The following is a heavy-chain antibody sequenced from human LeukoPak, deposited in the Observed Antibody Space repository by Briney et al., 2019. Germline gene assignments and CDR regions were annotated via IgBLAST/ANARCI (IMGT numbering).Heavy chain of an antibody. CDR3: ASVRHDPLEYYYYIDV. CDR1: GDSLSRYS. D-gene: IGHD2/OR15-2a*01. V-gene: IGHV4-34*01. CDR2: INPSGSP. Sequence: SSETLSLTCAVSGDSLSRYSWTWIRQPPGKGLEWLGEINPSGSPDYNPSPKSRATISVDTSKNQFSLRVASVTAADTAVYYCASVRHDPLEYYYYIDVWGKGTTVTVSS. J-gene: IGHJ6*03.